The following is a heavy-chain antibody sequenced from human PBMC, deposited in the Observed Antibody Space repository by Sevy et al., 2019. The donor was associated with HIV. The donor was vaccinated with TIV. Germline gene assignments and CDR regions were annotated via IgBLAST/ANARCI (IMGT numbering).Heavy chain of an antibody. CDR2: ISDTSTTI. J-gene: IGHJ3*01. V-gene: IGHV3-48*02. CDR3: ARAPNWEVATMANLDAFDF. CDR1: GFAFSTFS. Sequence: GGSLRLSCAASGFAFSTFSMNWVRQAPGKGLEWVSYISDTSTTIYYADSVKGRFTISRDNAKNSLFLQMNGLRDEDTAVYYCARAPNWEVATMANLDAFDFRGQGTMVTVSS. D-gene: IGHD5-12*01.